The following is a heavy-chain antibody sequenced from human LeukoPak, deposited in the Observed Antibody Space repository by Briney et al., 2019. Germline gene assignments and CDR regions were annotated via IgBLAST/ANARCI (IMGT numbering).Heavy chain of an antibody. J-gene: IGHJ6*02. V-gene: IGHV3-30*04. CDR3: ARDTAMVTYYYYGMDV. D-gene: IGHD5-18*01. CDR1: GFTFSSYA. CDR2: ISYNGSNK. Sequence: HPGGSLRLSCAASGFTFSSYAMHWVRQAPGKGLEWVAVISYNGSNKYYADSVKGRFTISRDNSKNTLYLQMNSLRAEDTAVYYCARDTAMVTYYYYGMDVWGQGTTVTVSS.